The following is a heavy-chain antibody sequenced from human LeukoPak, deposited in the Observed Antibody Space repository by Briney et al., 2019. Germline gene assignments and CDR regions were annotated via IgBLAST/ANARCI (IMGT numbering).Heavy chain of an antibody. V-gene: IGHV3-21*05. J-gene: IGHJ3*02. CDR3: ARDWRDSSGKFPNDAFDI. D-gene: IGHD3-22*01. CDR2: ISSSSSYI. Sequence: PGGSLRLSCTASGFTFSSYGIDWVRQAPGKGLEGVSYISSSSSYIYYADSVKGRFTISRDNAKNSLYLQMNSLRAEDTAVYYCARDWRDSSGKFPNDAFDIWGQGTMVTVSS. CDR1: GFTFSSYG.